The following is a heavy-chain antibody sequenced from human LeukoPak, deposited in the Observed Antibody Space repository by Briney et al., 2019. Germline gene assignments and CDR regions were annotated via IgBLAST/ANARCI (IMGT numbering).Heavy chain of an antibody. CDR3: ARSFGRWLQSY. Sequence: ASVTVSLTASGYTFTSYDNNWVRHATGQGLEWMGWMKPNSGNTGYAQKFQGRVTMTRNTSISTAYMELSSLRSEDTAVYYCARSFGRWLQSYWGQGTLVTVSS. V-gene: IGHV1-8*01. CDR2: MKPNSGNT. CDR1: GYTFTSYD. J-gene: IGHJ4*02. D-gene: IGHD5-24*01.